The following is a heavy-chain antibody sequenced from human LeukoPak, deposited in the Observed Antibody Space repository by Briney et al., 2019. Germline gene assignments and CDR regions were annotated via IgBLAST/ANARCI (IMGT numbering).Heavy chain of an antibody. CDR3: AQEVVPAAITMHWFDP. D-gene: IGHD2-2*02. J-gene: IGHJ5*02. CDR2: IYTSGST. V-gene: IGHV4-61*02. Sequence: SQTLSLTCTVSGGSISSGSYYWGWVRQPAGKGLEWIGRIYTSGSTNYNPSLKSRVTISVDTSNNQFSLKLSSVTAADTAVYYCAQEVVPAAITMHWFDPWGQGTLVTVSS. CDR1: GGSISSGSYY.